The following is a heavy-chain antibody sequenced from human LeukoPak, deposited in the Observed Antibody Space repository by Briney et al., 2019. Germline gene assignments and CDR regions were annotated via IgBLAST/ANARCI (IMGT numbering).Heavy chain of an antibody. CDR1: GGSISSYY. V-gene: IGHV4-4*07. CDR2: IYTSGST. Sequence: PSETLSLTCTVSGGSISSYYWSWIRQPAGKGLEWIGRIYTSGSTNYNPSLKSRVTMSVDTSKNQFSLKLSSVTAADTAVYYCARDGSSSSWSAMDVWGQGTTVTVSS. D-gene: IGHD6-13*01. CDR3: ARDGSSSSWSAMDV. J-gene: IGHJ6*02.